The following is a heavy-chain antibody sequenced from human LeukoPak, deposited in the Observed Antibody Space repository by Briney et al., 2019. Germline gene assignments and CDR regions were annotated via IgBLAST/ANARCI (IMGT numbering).Heavy chain of an antibody. CDR1: GLTVSSNY. Sequence: PGGSLRLSCAASGLTVSSNYMSWVRQAPGKGLEWVSVIYSGGDTYYADSVKGRFTISRDSSKNTLYLQMNSLRPEDTAVYYCARAGGSYGNWGQGTLVTVSS. CDR3: ARAGGSYGN. CDR2: IYSGGDT. V-gene: IGHV3-53*01. J-gene: IGHJ4*02. D-gene: IGHD1-26*01.